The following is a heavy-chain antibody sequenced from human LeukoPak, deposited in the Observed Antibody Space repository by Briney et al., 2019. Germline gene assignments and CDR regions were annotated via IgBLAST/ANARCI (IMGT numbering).Heavy chain of an antibody. D-gene: IGHD1-26*01. CDR3: AKGQMGATISD. V-gene: IGHV7-4-1*02. CDR1: GYTFTSYA. J-gene: IGHJ4*02. Sequence: GASVKVSCKASGYTFTSYAMNWVRQAPGQGLVWMGWINTNTGNPTYAQGFTGRFVFSLDTSVSTAYLQISSLKAEDTAVYYCAKGQMGATISDWGQGTLVTVSS. CDR2: INTNTGNP.